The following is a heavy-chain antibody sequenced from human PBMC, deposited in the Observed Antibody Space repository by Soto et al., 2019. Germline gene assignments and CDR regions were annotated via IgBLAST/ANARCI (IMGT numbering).Heavy chain of an antibody. Sequence: PSENLSLPCTVSGGFLSRSAYFWCWIRQHPGKGLEGVGDISHSGSTNYNPSLKSRVTISVDRSKNQFSLKLSSVTAADTAVYYCARDRGYDGRGWFDPWGQGTLVTVSS. D-gene: IGHD5-12*01. CDR2: ISHSGST. CDR3: ARDRGYDGRGWFDP. V-gene: IGHV4-61*08. J-gene: IGHJ5*02. CDR1: GGFLSRSAYF.